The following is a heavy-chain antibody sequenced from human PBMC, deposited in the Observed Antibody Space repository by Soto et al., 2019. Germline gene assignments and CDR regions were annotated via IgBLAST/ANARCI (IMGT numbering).Heavy chain of an antibody. CDR1: GFTFSSYA. CDR3: ARDNWNSY. CDR2: ISYDGSNK. D-gene: IGHD1-1*01. Sequence: PGGSLRLSCAASGFTFSSYAMHWVRQAPGKGLEWVAVISYDGSNKYYADSVKGRFTISRDNAKNTLFLQMNTLRVDDTAVYYCARDNWNSYWGQGTLVTVSS. J-gene: IGHJ4*02. V-gene: IGHV3-30-3*01.